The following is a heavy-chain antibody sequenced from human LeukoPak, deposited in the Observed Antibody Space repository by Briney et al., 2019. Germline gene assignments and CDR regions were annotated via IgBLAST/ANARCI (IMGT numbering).Heavy chain of an antibody. D-gene: IGHD3-10*02. CDR2: ISSSGSTI. J-gene: IGHJ6*04. CDR3: AELGITMIGGV. CDR1: AFSFSTHA. Sequence: GGSLRLSCAASAFSFSTHAMHWVRQAPGKGLEWVSYISSSGSTIYYADSVKGRFTISRDNAKNSLYLQMNSLRAEDTAVYYCAELGITMIGGVWGKGTTVTISS. V-gene: IGHV3-48*03.